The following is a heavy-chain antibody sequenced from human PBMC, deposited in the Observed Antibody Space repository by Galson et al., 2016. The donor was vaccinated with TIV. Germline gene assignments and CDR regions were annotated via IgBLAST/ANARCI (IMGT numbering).Heavy chain of an antibody. J-gene: IGHJ6*02. V-gene: IGHV4-38-2*02. D-gene: IGHD2-15*01. CDR2: MHQSGNS. Sequence: ETLSLTCTVSGFSIASGYFWGWVRQPPGKGLEWLGNMHQSGNSYYNPSLKSRLTISVDTSKNQFSLTLRSVTAADSAVYYCARDCTSSTCRIYYYGMDVWGQGTTVTVSS. CDR1: GFSIASGYF. CDR3: ARDCTSSTCRIYYYGMDV.